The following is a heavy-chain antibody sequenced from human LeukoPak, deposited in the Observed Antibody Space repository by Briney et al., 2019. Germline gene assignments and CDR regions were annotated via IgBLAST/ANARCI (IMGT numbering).Heavy chain of an antibody. D-gene: IGHD5-24*01. Sequence: GGSLRLSCAASGFTFSSSAMSWVRQAPGKGLEWVSSISGSGSGGSTYYADSVKGRFTISRDNSKNTLYLQMNSLIAEDTAVYYCAKSGYNRFDYWGQGTLVTVSS. J-gene: IGHJ4*02. CDR2: ISGSGSGGST. CDR3: AKSGYNRFDY. V-gene: IGHV3-23*01. CDR1: GFTFSSSA.